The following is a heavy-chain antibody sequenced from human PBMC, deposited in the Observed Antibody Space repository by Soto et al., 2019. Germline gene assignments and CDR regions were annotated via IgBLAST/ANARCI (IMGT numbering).Heavy chain of an antibody. CDR1: GFSLRTSGLG. CDR2: IYWNDDK. Sequence: GSVPALVNPTQTLTLTCIFSGFSLRTSGLGVGWIRQPPGKALEWLGFIYWNDDKRYSPSLKSRLTITKDTSKNQVVLTMTNMDPVDTATYYCAKSGSSGWYGWFDPWGQGTLVTVSS. J-gene: IGHJ5*02. CDR3: AKSGSSGWYGWFDP. V-gene: IGHV2-5*01. D-gene: IGHD6-19*01.